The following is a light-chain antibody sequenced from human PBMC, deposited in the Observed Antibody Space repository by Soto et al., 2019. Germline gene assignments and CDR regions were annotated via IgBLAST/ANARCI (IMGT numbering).Light chain of an antibody. V-gene: IGKV3-20*01. Sequence: EIVLTQSPGTLSLSPGERATLSCRASQSIRSSYLAWYQQKPGQAPRLLIYGASSRATGIPDRFSGRGSGTAFTLSISRLEPEDFVVYYCQQYGSSPYTFGQGTKLEIK. CDR2: GAS. CDR1: QSIRSSY. J-gene: IGKJ2*01. CDR3: QQYGSSPYT.